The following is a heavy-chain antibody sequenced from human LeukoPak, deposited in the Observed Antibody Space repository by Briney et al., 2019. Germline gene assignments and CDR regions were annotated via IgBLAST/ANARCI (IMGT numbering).Heavy chain of an antibody. CDR1: GFTFSSYS. V-gene: IGHV3-21*01. J-gene: IGHJ5*02. CDR2: ISSSSSYI. CDR3: ARDSGPTNWFDP. Sequence: PGGSLRLSCAASGFTFSSYSMNWVRQAPGKGLEWASSISSSSSYIYYADSVKGRFTISRDNAKNSLYLQMNSLRAEDTAVYYCARDSGPTNWFDPWGQGTLVTVSS. D-gene: IGHD1-26*01.